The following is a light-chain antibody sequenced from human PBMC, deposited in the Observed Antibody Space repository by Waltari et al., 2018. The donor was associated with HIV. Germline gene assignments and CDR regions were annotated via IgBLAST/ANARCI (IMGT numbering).Light chain of an antibody. CDR2: WAS. V-gene: IGKV4-1*01. Sequence: DIVMTQFPQSLAVSLGDTATIICKSSHSLLHTYHTTNYLSLFQKKPGQPPKLLIYWASTRQSGVSDRFIGSGSGTNFTLTINSLKAEDVAAYYCQQCYSTVWTFGQGTKVEVK. CDR3: QQCYSTVWT. J-gene: IGKJ1*01. CDR1: HSLLHTYHTTNY.